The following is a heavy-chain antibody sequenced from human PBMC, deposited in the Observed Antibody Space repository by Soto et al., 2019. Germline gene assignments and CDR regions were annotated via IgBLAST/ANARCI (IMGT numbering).Heavy chain of an antibody. Sequence: SETLSLTCTVSGGSISSYYWSWIRQPPGKGLEWIGYIYYSGSTNYNPSLKSRVTISVDTSKNQFSLKLSSVTAADTAVYYCARTGGMNNLDYSRGWYCDYWGQGTLVTVSS. CDR2: IYYSGST. D-gene: IGHD6-19*01. J-gene: IGHJ4*02. CDR1: GGSISSYY. CDR3: ARTGGMNNLDYSRGWYCDY. V-gene: IGHV4-59*08.